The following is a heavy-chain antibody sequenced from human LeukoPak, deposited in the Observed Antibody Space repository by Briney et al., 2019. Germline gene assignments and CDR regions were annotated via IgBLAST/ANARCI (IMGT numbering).Heavy chain of an antibody. Sequence: ASVKVSCKASGYTFTGYYMHWVRQAPGQGLEWMGWINPNSGGTNYAQKFQGRVTMTRDTSISTAYMELSRLRSDDTAVYYCARALEQPPDYYYYYMDVWGKGTTVTVSS. CDR2: INPNSGGT. D-gene: IGHD6-13*01. CDR3: ARALEQPPDYYYYYMDV. J-gene: IGHJ6*03. CDR1: GYTFTGYY. V-gene: IGHV1-2*02.